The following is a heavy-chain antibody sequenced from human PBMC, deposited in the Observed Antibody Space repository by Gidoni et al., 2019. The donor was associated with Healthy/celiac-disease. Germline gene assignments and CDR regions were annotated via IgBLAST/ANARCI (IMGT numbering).Heavy chain of an antibody. CDR1: GGSISSSSYY. Sequence: QLQLQESGPGLVKPSETLSLTCTVSGGSISSSSYYWGWIRQPPGKGLEWIGSIYYSGSTYYNPSLKSRVTISVDTSKNQFSLKLSSVTAADTAVYYCAREYYYGSGSYSGGVFDPWGQGTLVTVSS. CDR2: IYYSGST. D-gene: IGHD3-10*01. V-gene: IGHV4-39*02. J-gene: IGHJ5*02. CDR3: AREYYYGSGSYSGGVFDP.